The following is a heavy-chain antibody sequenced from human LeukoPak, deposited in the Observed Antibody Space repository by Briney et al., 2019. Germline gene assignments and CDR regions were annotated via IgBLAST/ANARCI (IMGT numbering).Heavy chain of an antibody. Sequence: SETLPLTCTVSGGSISSYYWSWIRQPPGKGLEWIGYIYYSGSTNYNPSPKSRVTIAVDTSKNQFSLKLSSVTAADTAVYYCARASGFYGVGYYGMDVWGQGTTVTVSS. CDR3: ARASGFYGVGYYGMDV. CDR2: IYYSGST. CDR1: GGSISSYY. J-gene: IGHJ6*02. V-gene: IGHV4-59*01. D-gene: IGHD4-17*01.